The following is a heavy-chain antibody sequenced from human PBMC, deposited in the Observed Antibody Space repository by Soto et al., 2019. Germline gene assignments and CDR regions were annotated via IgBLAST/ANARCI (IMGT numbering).Heavy chain of an antibody. J-gene: IGHJ4*02. CDR2: ISGSGGST. V-gene: IGHV3-23*01. CDR3: DKDFKTGYSSSWTHY. D-gene: IGHD6-13*01. Sequence: EVQLLESGGGLVQPGGSLRLSCAASGFTFSSYAMRWVRQAPGKGLEWVSAISGSGGSTYYADSVKGRFTISRDNSKNSLYMQMNSLRAEDTAVYYCDKDFKTGYSSSWTHYWGQGTMVTVSS. CDR1: GFTFSSYA.